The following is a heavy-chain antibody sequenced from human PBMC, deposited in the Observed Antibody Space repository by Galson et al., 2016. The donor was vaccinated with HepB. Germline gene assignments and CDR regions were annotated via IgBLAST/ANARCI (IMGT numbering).Heavy chain of an antibody. D-gene: IGHD2/OR15-2a*01. V-gene: IGHV4-59*08. Sequence: SETLSLTCTASGGSISAIYWSWIRQSPGKGLEWIGLIHNSVSTHYNPSLESRATISLDTSKNQFSLNLSSVTATDTAVYYCARQGNMSYTYAVDLWGQGTTVTVSS. CDR2: IHNSVST. J-gene: IGHJ6*02. CDR1: GGSISAIY. CDR3: ARQGNMSYTYAVDL.